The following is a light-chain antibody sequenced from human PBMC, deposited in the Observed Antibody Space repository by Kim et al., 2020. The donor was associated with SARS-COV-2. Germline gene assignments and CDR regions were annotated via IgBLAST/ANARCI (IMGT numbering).Light chain of an antibody. Sequence: GSVGDRVTITCRASQSTSRYLNWGQRKPAEAPKRLFYAASSLRSGGPSKVRGSGAGREFSLTISGVRPEKIATYFCEQSFRTPRTFGERTK. V-gene: IGKV1-39*01. CDR3: EQSFRTPRT. J-gene: IGKJ1*01. CDR1: QSTSRY. CDR2: AAS.